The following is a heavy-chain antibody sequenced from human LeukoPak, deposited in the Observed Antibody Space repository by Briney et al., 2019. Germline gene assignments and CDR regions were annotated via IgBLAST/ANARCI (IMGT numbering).Heavy chain of an antibody. J-gene: IGHJ6*02. V-gene: IGHV3-7*05. CDR2: IKQDGSEK. D-gene: IGHD6-13*01. CDR3: ARDSYSSSWYHYYGMDV. Sequence: GRSLRLSCAASGFTFSSYWMSWVRQAPGKGLEWVANIKQDGSEKYYVDSVKGRFTISRDNAKNSLYLQMNSRRAEDTAVYYCARDSYSSSWYHYYGMDVWGQGTTVTVSS. CDR1: GFTFSSYW.